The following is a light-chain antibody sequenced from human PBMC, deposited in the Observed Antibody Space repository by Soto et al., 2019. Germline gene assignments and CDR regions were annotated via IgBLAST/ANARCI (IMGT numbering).Light chain of an antibody. Sequence: QSALTQPASVSGSPGQSITISCTGASSDVGGFDHVSWYQQHPGKVPRLLIYDVSSRPSGVADRFSGSKSGNTASLTISGLEAEDEDDYYCNSFTTTNTYVFGTGTKLTVL. V-gene: IGLV2-14*03. CDR2: DVS. CDR3: NSFTTTNTYV. CDR1: SSDVGGFDH. J-gene: IGLJ1*01.